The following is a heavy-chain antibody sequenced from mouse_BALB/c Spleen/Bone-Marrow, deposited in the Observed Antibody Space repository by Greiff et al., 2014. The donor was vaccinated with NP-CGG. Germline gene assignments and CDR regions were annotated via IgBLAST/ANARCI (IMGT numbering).Heavy chain of an antibody. Sequence: VHVKQSGPELVKPGASVKISCKASGYTFTDYNMHWVKQSHGKSLEWIGYIYPYNGGTGYNQKFKSKATLTVDNSSSTAYMELRSLTSEDSAVYYCARSGSGYDGFAYWGQGTLVTVSA. CDR1: GYTFTDYN. CDR2: IYPYNGGT. V-gene: IGHV1S29*02. CDR3: ARSGSGYDGFAY. J-gene: IGHJ3*01. D-gene: IGHD2-2*01.